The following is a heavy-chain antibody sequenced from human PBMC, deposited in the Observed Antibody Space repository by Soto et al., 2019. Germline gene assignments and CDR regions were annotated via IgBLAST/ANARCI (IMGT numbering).Heavy chain of an antibody. Sequence: KTSETLSLTCTVSGGSISSYYWSWIRQPPGKGLEWIGYIYYSGSTNYNPSLKSRVTISVDTSKNQFSLKLSSVTAADTAVYYCARDSSGLNWFDPWGQGTLVTSPQ. CDR2: IYYSGST. CDR1: GGSISSYY. CDR3: ARDSSGLNWFDP. J-gene: IGHJ5*02. D-gene: IGHD3-22*01. V-gene: IGHV4-59*01.